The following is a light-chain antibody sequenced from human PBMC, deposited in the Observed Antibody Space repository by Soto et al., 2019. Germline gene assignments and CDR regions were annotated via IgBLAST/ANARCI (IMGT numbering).Light chain of an antibody. Sequence: QSVLTQPRSVSGSPGQSVTISCTGTSSDVGTYNYVSWYQQHPGKAPKLMIFDVYKRPSGVPDRFSGSKSGDTASLTISGLQADDEADYYCFSYAGYYTLLFGGGTKVTVL. V-gene: IGLV2-11*01. CDR2: DVY. J-gene: IGLJ2*01. CDR3: FSYAGYYTLL. CDR1: SSDVGTYNY.